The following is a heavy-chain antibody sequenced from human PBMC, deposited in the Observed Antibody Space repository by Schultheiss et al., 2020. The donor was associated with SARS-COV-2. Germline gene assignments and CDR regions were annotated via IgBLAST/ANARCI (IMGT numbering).Heavy chain of an antibody. CDR3: ARELAAPTTTGVYYYGMDV. CDR1: GGSISSSNW. D-gene: IGHD6-6*01. V-gene: IGHV4-4*02. J-gene: IGHJ6*02. Sequence: SETLSLTCAVSGGSISSSNWWSWVRQPPGKGLEWIGEIYYSGSTNYNPSLKSRVTISVDTSKNQFSLQLNSVTPEDTAVYYCARELAAPTTTGVYYYGMDVWGQGTTVTVAS. CDR2: IYYSGST.